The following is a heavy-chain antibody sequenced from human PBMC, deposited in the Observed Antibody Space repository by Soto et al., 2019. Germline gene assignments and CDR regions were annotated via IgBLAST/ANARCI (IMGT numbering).Heavy chain of an antibody. V-gene: IGHV3-23*01. D-gene: IGHD3-16*01. Sequence: QLLESGGGLVQPGASLRLSCAASGFTFSSYAMNWVRQAPGKGLEWVSGIRPGGDKSYYADSVKGRFTMSRDNSKNTLYVQMDSLRAEDTAVYYCVKDSHWGQDCALLPALDFWGRGTLVTVSS. CDR3: VKDSHWGQDCALLPALDF. CDR1: GFTFSSYA. J-gene: IGHJ4*02. CDR2: IRPGGDKS.